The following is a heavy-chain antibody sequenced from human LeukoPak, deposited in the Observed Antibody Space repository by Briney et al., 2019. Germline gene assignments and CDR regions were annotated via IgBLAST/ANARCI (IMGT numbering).Heavy chain of an antibody. CDR2: ISSSSTTI. Sequence: GGSLRLSCAASGFTFSNYAMNWVRQAPGKGLEWVSYISSSSTTIYYAVSVKGRFTISRDNSKNTLYLQMNSLRAEDTAVYYCAKDRIPATRGIDYWGQGTLVTVSS. CDR3: AKDRIPATRGIDY. D-gene: IGHD6-25*01. V-gene: IGHV3-48*01. J-gene: IGHJ4*02. CDR1: GFTFSNYA.